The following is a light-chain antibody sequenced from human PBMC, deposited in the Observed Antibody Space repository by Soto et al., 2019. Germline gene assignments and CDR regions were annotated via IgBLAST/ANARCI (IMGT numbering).Light chain of an antibody. CDR1: QSVSSN. J-gene: IGKJ1*01. CDR3: QQYNNWLGP. Sequence: EIVMTQSPATLSVSPGERATLSCRASQSVSSNLAWYQQKPGQAPRLLIYGASTRATGIPARFSGSGSGTEFTLTIGSLQSEDFAVYYCQQYNNWLGPFGQGTKVDIK. V-gene: IGKV3-15*01. CDR2: GAS.